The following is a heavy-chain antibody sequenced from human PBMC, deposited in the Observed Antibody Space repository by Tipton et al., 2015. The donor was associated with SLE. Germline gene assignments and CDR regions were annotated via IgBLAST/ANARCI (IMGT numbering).Heavy chain of an antibody. CDR2: ISVYNGNT. Sequence: QLVQSGAEVKRPGASVKVSCKASGYTFNNYGISWVRQAPGQGLEWIGWISVYNGNTNSAQKLQDRVTLTTDSSTSTTYMELRSLRSDDTAVYYCARSVVATTDFDDWGRGTLVTVSS. J-gene: IGHJ4*02. D-gene: IGHD5-12*01. V-gene: IGHV1-18*01. CDR1: GYTFNNYG. CDR3: ARSVVATTDFDD.